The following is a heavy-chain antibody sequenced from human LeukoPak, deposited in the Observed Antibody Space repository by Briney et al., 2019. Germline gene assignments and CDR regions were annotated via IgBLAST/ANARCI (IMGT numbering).Heavy chain of an antibody. CDR2: IYYSGST. J-gene: IGHJ6*02. Sequence: SETLSLTCTVSGGSISSGGYYWSWIRQHPGKGLEWIGYIYYSGSTYYNPSLKSRVTISVDTSKNQFSLKLSSVTAADTAVYYCARDRGGYYYDSSDTYYYYYGMDVWGQGTMVTVSS. CDR3: ARDRGGYYYDSSDTYYYYYGMDV. V-gene: IGHV4-31*03. D-gene: IGHD3-22*01. CDR1: GGSISSGGYY.